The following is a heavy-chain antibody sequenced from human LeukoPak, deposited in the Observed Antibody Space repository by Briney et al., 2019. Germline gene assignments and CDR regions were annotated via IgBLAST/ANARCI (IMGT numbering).Heavy chain of an antibody. J-gene: IGHJ4*02. CDR2: ISSSSSYI. D-gene: IGHD1-26*01. CDR3: ARFSLVVGAMGYYFDY. V-gene: IGHV3-21*01. CDR1: GFTFSSYS. Sequence: GGSLRLSCAASGFTFSSYSMNWVRQAPGKGLEWVSSISSSSSYIYYADSVKGRFTISRDNAKNSLYLQMNSLRAEDTAVYYCARFSLVVGAMGYYFDYWGQGTLVTVSS.